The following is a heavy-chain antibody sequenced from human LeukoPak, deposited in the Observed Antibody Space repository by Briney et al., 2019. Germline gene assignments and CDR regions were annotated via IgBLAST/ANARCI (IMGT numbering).Heavy chain of an antibody. Sequence: ASVKVSCKASGYTFTSYDINWVRQATGQGLEWMGWMNPNSGNTGYAQKFQGRVTMTRNTSISTAYMELSSLRSEDTAVYYCARPSDILTGYYYYGMDVWGQGTTVTVSS. V-gene: IGHV1-8*01. CDR2: MNPNSGNT. D-gene: IGHD3-9*01. J-gene: IGHJ6*02. CDR3: ARPSDILTGYYYYGMDV. CDR1: GYTFTSYD.